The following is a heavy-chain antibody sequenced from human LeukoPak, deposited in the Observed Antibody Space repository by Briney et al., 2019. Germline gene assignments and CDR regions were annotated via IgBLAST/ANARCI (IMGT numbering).Heavy chain of an antibody. CDR3: ARGGRATIFGRGWFDP. V-gene: IGHV4-39*07. CDR1: GGSISSSSYY. D-gene: IGHD3-3*01. Sequence: SETLSLTCTVSGGSISSSSYYWVWIRQPPGKGLEWIGEINHSGSTNYNPSLKSRVTISVDTSKNRFSLKLSSVTAADTAVYYCARGGRATIFGRGWFDPWGQGTLVTVSS. CDR2: INHSGST. J-gene: IGHJ5*02.